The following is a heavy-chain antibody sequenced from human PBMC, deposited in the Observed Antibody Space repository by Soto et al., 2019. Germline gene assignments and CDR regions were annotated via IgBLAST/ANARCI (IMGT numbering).Heavy chain of an antibody. CDR3: AKDEVPLSAFDI. J-gene: IGHJ3*02. D-gene: IGHD1-1*01. V-gene: IGHV3-23*01. CDR1: GFTFSSYD. CDR2: ISGSGGST. Sequence: PGGSLRLSCAASGFTFSSYDMSWVRQAPGKGLEWVSAISGSGGSTYYADSVKGRFTISRDNTKNTLYLQMNSLRAEDTAVYYCAKDEVPLSAFDIWGQGTMVTVSS.